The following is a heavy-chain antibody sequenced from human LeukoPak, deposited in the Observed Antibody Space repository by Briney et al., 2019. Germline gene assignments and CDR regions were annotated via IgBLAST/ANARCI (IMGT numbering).Heavy chain of an antibody. CDR2: ISGSGGST. V-gene: IGHV3-23*01. J-gene: IGHJ1*01. CDR1: GFTFSSYA. D-gene: IGHD3-22*01. CDR3: AKDIRYYHDSSGYCH. Sequence: GGSLRLSCAASGFTFSSYAMSWVRQAPGKGLEWVSAISGSGGSTYYADSAKGRFTISRDNSKNTLYLQMNSLRAEDTAVYYCAKDIRYYHDSSGYCHWGQGTLVTVSS.